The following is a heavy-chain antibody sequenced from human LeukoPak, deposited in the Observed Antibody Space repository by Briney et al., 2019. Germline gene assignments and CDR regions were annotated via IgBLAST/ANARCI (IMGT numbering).Heavy chain of an antibody. CDR3: ARGPSVIDY. J-gene: IGHJ4*02. D-gene: IGHD5/OR15-5a*01. V-gene: IGHV4-61*05. CDR2: IYYSGST. CDR1: GGSIRGSYYY. Sequence: KSSETLSLTCTVSGGSIRGSYYYWGWIRQPPGKGLEWIGYIYYSGSTNYNPSLKSRVTISVDTSKNQFSLKLSSVTAADTAVYYCARGPSVIDYWGQGTLVTVSS.